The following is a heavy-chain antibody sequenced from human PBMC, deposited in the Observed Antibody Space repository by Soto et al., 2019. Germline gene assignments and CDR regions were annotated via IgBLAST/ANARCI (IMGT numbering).Heavy chain of an antibody. J-gene: IGHJ6*02. CDR2: IYYSGSS. CDR3: ARGTMLRGPGYYYAMDV. Sequence: SETLSLTCTVSGDSISRNGYFWTWIRQHPGKGLEWIGYIYYSGSSYYNPSLKSRVIISVDTSKNHFSLNLTAVTAADTAVYCCARGTMLRGPGYYYAMDVWGQGTTVTVSS. D-gene: IGHD3-10*01. V-gene: IGHV4-31*03. CDR1: GDSISRNGYF.